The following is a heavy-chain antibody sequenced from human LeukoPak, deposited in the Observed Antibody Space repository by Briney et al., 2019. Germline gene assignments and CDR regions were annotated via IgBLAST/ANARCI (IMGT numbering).Heavy chain of an antibody. Sequence: PGGSLRLSCAASGFTSSSYAMGWVRQAPGKGLEWVSAISGSGGSTYYADSVKGRFTISRDNSKNTLYLQMNSLRAEDTAVYYCANALRVVVPAVTADDAFDIWGQGTMVTVSS. J-gene: IGHJ3*02. CDR3: ANALRVVVPAVTADDAFDI. CDR2: ISGSGGST. D-gene: IGHD2-2*01. V-gene: IGHV3-23*01. CDR1: GFTSSSYA.